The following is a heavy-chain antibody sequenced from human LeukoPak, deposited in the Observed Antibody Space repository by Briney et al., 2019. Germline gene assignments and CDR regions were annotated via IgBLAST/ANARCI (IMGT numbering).Heavy chain of an antibody. V-gene: IGHV1-24*01. CDR2: FDPEDGET. CDR3: ATADASVVRGVISGMDV. D-gene: IGHD3-10*01. Sequence: ASVKVSCKVSGYTLTELSMHWVRQAPGKGLEWMGDFDPEDGETLYAQKFQGGVTMTEDISTDTAYMELSSLRSEDTAVYYCATADASVVRGVISGMDVWGKGTTVTVSS. CDR1: GYTLTELS. J-gene: IGHJ6*04.